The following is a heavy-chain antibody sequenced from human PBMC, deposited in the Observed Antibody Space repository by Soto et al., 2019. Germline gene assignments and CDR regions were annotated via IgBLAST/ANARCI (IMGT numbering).Heavy chain of an antibody. Sequence: QVQLVQSGAEVKKPGSSVKVSCKASGGTFSSYAISWVRQAPGQGLEWMGGIIPIFGTANYAQKFQGRVTITEDECTSTAYMELSSLGSEDTAVYYCARGQDIVVVPAARRTYYYYGMDAWGQGNTGIVSS. J-gene: IGHJ6*02. CDR1: GGTFSSYA. CDR3: ARGQDIVVVPAARRTYYYYGMDA. CDR2: IIPIFGTA. V-gene: IGHV1-69*01. D-gene: IGHD2-2*01.